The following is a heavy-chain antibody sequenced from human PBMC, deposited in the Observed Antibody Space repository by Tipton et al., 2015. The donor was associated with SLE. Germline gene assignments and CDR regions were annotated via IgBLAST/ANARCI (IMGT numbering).Heavy chain of an antibody. J-gene: IGHJ3*01. CDR2: IYYSGNT. CDR3: ASGPLYAFDV. Sequence: TLSLTCTVSGGSISSFYWSWIRQPPGKGLEWIGFIYYSGNTNYNPALKSRVTIPIDTSKTQFSLNLSSVTAADTAVYYCASGPLYAFDVWGQGTMVTVSS. CDR1: GGSISSFY. V-gene: IGHV4-59*01.